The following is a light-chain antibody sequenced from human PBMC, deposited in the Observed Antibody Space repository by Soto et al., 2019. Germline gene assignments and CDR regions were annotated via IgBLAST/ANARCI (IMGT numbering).Light chain of an antibody. CDR3: AAWDDSLNGYV. CDR2: SYN. J-gene: IGLJ1*01. CDR1: SSNIGSNT. V-gene: IGLV1-44*01. Sequence: QSVLTQPPSASGTPGQRVTISCSGSSSNIGSNTVNWYQQLPGTAPKLLIYSYNQRPSGVPDRFSGSKSVTSASLAISGLQSEDEADYYCAAWDDSLNGYVVGTGTKLTVL.